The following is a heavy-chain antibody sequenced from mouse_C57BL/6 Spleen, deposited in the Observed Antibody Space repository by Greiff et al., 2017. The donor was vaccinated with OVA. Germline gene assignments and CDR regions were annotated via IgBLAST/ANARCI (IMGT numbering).Heavy chain of an antibody. CDR1: GFNIKDDY. D-gene: IGHD2-1*01. CDR2: IDPENGDT. CDR3: TTGGNYGDY. V-gene: IGHV14-4*01. Sequence: VQLQQSGAELVRPGASVKLSCTASGFNIKDDYMHWVKQRPEQGLEWIGWIDPENGDTEYASKFQGKATITADTSSNTAYLQLSSLTSEDTAVYYCTTGGNYGDYWGQGTTLTVSS. J-gene: IGHJ2*01.